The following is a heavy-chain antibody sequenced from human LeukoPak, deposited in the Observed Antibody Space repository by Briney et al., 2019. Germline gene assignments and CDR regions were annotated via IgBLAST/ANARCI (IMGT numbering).Heavy chain of an antibody. J-gene: IGHJ6*02. D-gene: IGHD4-23*01. CDR2: INPNSGGT. CDR1: GYTFTGYY. V-gene: IGHV1-2*02. CDR3: ATAGRYGGNSRYYYYGMDV. Sequence: VASVKVSCKASGYTFTGYYMHWVRQAPGQGLEWMGWINPNSGGTNYAQKFRGRVTMTRDTSISTAYMELSRLRSDDTAVYYCATAGRYGGNSRYYYYGMDVWGQGTTVTVSS.